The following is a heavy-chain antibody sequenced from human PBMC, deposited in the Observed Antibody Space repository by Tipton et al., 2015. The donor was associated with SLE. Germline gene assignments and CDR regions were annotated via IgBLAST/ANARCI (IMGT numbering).Heavy chain of an antibody. J-gene: IGHJ4*02. D-gene: IGHD5-18*01. CDR3: ARQEAVVDTAMVHFDY. V-gene: IGHV4-4*07. CDR1: GGSISGFY. Sequence: TLSLTCTVSGGSISGFYWSWIRQPDGKGLEWIGRIYSSGSPNYNPSLKSRVTMSVDTSKNQFSLKLSSVTAADTAVYYCARQEAVVDTAMVHFDYWGQGTLVTVSS. CDR2: IYSSGSP.